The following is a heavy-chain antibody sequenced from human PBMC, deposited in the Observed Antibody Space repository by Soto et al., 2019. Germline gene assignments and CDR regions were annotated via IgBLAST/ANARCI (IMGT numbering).Heavy chain of an antibody. CDR2: IYHTAST. Sequence: SDTLSLTCTVSGGSVSSYDFSWIRQPPGNRLEWIGHIYHTASTHYNPSLKSRVTISVDTSKNHLSLNLNSVTAADTTGYYCSRNPEGRVDFDYWGQGTLVTVSS. D-gene: IGHD4-4*01. J-gene: IGHJ4*02. CDR1: GGSVSSYD. CDR3: SRNPEGRVDFDY. V-gene: IGHV4-59*02.